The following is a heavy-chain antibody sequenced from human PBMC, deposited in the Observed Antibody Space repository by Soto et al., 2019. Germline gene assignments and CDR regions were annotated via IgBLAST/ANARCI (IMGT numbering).Heavy chain of an antibody. CDR3: AREPYFRGPSRFDP. D-gene: IGHD3-10*01. J-gene: IGHJ5*02. V-gene: IGHV4-34*01. CDR2: INHSGST. Sequence: SETLSLTCAVYGGSFSGYYWSWIRQPPGKGLEWIGEINHSGSTNYNPSLKSRVTISVDTSKNQFSLKLSSVTAADTAVYYCAREPYFRGPSRFDPWGQGTLVTVSS. CDR1: GGSFSGYY.